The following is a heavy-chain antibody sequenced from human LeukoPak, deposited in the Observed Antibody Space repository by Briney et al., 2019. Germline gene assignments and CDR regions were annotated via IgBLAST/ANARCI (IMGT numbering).Heavy chain of an antibody. CDR3: ATPRGRGYSYGPRPFDY. J-gene: IGHJ4*02. CDR1: GGTFSSYA. CDR2: IIPIFGTA. D-gene: IGHD5-18*01. V-gene: IGHV1-69*05. Sequence: SVKVSCKASGGTFSSYAISWVRQAPGQGLEWMGGIIPIFGTANYAQKFQGRVTITTDESTSTAYMELSSLGSEDTAVYYCATPRGRGYSYGPRPFDYWGQGTLVTVSS.